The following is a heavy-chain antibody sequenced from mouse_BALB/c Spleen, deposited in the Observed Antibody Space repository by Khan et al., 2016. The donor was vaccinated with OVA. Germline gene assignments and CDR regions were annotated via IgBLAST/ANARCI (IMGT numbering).Heavy chain of an antibody. D-gene: IGHD1-2*01. J-gene: IGHJ3*01. CDR2: ISPGSGDT. CDR1: GYSFTDNY. CDR3: ARRNYFGYTLAY. V-gene: IGHV1-77*01. Sequence: QVQLQQSGAELARPGASVKLSCKASGYSFTDNYINWVKQRTGQGLEWIGEISPGSGDTYYNEKFKGKATLTADKSSSTAYLQLSSLTSEASAVYFCARRNYFGYTLAYWGQGTLVTVSA.